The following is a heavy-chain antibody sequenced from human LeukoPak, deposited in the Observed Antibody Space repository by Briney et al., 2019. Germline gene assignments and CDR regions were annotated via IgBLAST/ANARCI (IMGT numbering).Heavy chain of an antibody. D-gene: IGHD5-18*01. V-gene: IGHV1-2*02. CDR1: GYTFTGYY. Sequence: ASVKVSCKASGYTFTGYYMHWVRQAPGQGLEWMGWINPNSGGTNYAQKFQGRVTMTRDTSISTAYMELSRLRSDDTAVYYCAIRNPPRYSYGHTTEYYYYMDVWGKGTTVTISS. J-gene: IGHJ6*03. CDR2: INPNSGGT. CDR3: AIRNPPRYSYGHTTEYYYYMDV.